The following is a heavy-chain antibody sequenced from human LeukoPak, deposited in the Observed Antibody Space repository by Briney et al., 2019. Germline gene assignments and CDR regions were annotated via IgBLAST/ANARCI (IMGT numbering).Heavy chain of an antibody. CDR2: ISPYNGNA. D-gene: IGHD6-13*01. CDR3: VRDGYVDL. V-gene: IGHV1-18*01. CDR1: GYTFTSYG. Sequence: ASVKVSCKASGYTFTSYGLAWVRQAPGQGLEWIGWISPYNGNADYAQDLQGRVTMTTDTSTSTAYMELRSLRSDDTGVYYCVRDGYVDLWGRDTLVTVSS. J-gene: IGHJ2*01.